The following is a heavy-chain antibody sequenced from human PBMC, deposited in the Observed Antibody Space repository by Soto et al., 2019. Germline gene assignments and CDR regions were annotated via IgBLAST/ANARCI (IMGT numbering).Heavy chain of an antibody. Sequence: EVQLVESWGGVVQPGGSLRLSCAASGFTVSSNYMSWVRQAPGKGLEWVSVIYSGGSTYYAESVKGRFTISRDNSKNTLYLQMTSLRAEDTAVYYCARDPGRSYGPDWGQGTLVTVSS. J-gene: IGHJ4*02. CDR1: GFTVSSNY. V-gene: IGHV3-66*01. CDR2: IYSGGST. CDR3: ARDPGRSYGPD. D-gene: IGHD1-26*01.